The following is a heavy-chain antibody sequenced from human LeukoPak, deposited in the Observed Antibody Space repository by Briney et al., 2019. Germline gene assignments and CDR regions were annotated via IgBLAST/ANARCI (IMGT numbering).Heavy chain of an antibody. CDR3: TIVYCTKCYSYLDF. Sequence: GGSLRLSCEVSGVSFSSYGMQWVRQTPGKGLEWMASISHDGNEKHYADSVKGRFTISRDSSKNTLYLQLNSLSTEDTALYFCTIVYCTKCYSYLDFWGLGTLVTVSS. V-gene: IGHV3-30*03. CDR1: GVSFSSYG. CDR2: ISHDGNEK. D-gene: IGHD2-8*01. J-gene: IGHJ4*02.